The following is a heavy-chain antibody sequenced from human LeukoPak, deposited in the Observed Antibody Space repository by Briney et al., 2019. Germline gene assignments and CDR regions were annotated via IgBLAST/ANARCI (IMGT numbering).Heavy chain of an antibody. Sequence: GASVKVSCTASGYTFTNYGISWVRQAPGQGLEWMGWISGHNGNTKYAKKLQGRVTMNTERSTNTAYMEMRSLRCDDTAVYYCARVAPHRRLAVSGLVYFDYWGRGTLVTVSS. CDR2: ISGHNGNT. V-gene: IGHV1-18*01. J-gene: IGHJ4*02. CDR3: ARVAPHRRLAVSGLVYFDY. D-gene: IGHD3-10*01. CDR1: GYTFTNYG.